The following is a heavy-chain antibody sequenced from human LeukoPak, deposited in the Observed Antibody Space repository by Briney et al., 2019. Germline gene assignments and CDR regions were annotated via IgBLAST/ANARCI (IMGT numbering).Heavy chain of an antibody. CDR2: ISSSSSTI. V-gene: IGHV3-48*02. J-gene: IGHJ4*02. D-gene: IGHD6-6*01. CDR3: ARDLGYSSSSQCDY. Sequence: PGGSLRLSCAASGFTVSSNYMSWVRQAPGKGLEWVSYISSSSSTIYYADSVKGRFTISRDNAKNSLYLQMNSLRDEDTAVYYCARDLGYSSSSQCDYWGQGTLVTVSS. CDR1: GFTVSSNY.